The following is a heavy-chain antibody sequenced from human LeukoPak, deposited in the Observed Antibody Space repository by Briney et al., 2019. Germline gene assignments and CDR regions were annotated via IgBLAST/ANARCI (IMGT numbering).Heavy chain of an antibody. D-gene: IGHD3-9*01. CDR2: INHSGST. J-gene: IGHJ4*02. V-gene: IGHV4-34*01. CDR1: GFTFSSYA. CDR3: ARGPMYYDVLTFSQYFDF. Sequence: GSLRLSCAASGFTFSSYAMSWVRQAPGKGLEWIGEINHSGSTNYNPSLKSRVTISVDTSKNQFSLKLRPVTAADTAVYYCARGPMYYDVLTFSQYFDFWGQGNLVTVSS.